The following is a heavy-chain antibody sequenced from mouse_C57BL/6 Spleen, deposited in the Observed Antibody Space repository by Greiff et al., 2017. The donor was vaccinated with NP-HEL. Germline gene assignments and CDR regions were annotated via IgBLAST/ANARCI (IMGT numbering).Heavy chain of an antibody. D-gene: IGHD1-1*01. CDR3: ARYRTTYGSSSYYAMDY. Sequence: QVQLKQSGAELVRPGASVTLSCKASGYTFTDYEMHWVKQTPVHGLEWIGAIDPETGGTAYNQKFKGKAILTADKSSSTAYMELRSLTSEDSAVYYCARYRTTYGSSSYYAMDYWGQGTSVTVSS. CDR2: IDPETGGT. V-gene: IGHV1-15*01. CDR1: GYTFTDYE. J-gene: IGHJ4*01.